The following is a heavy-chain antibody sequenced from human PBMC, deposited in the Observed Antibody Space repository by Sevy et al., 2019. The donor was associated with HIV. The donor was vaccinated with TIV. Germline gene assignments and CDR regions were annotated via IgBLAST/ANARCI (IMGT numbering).Heavy chain of an antibody. CDR2: ITYEGSNE. Sequence: GGSLRLSCAASTFTFGHYAMHWVRQAPGKGLQWVAGITYEGSNEYYTDSVKGRFTITRDNAKITLKLEMNNLRVEYTTLYYCARDWGTLPTAILYYFDFWGQGIPVTVSS. D-gene: IGHD3-16*01. J-gene: IGHJ4*02. CDR3: ARDWGTLPTAILYYFDF. V-gene: IGHV3-30*04. CDR1: TFTFGHYA.